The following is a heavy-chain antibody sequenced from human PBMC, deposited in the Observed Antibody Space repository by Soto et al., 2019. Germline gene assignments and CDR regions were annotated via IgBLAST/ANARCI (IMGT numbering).Heavy chain of an antibody. CDR2: ISYDGSNK. V-gene: IGHV3-30*18. CDR3: AKAGSAAALSSNYYYYYYMDV. Sequence: QVQLVESGGGVVQPGRSLRLSCAASGFTFSSYGMHWVRQAPGKGLEWVAVISYDGSNKYYADSVKGRFTISRDNSKNTLYLPMNSLRAEDTAVYYCAKAGSAAALSSNYYYYYYMDVWGKGTTVTVSS. D-gene: IGHD2-2*01. CDR1: GFTFSSYG. J-gene: IGHJ6*03.